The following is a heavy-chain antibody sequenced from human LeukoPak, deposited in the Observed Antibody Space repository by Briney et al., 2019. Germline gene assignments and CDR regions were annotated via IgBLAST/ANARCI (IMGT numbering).Heavy chain of an antibody. Sequence: GGSLRLSCAASGFTFSSYWMHWVRQAPGKGLVWVSRISSDGSGTRYADSVKGRFTISRDNAKNTLYLQMNSLRAEDTAVYYCAREYSVLVPAALDYWGQGTLVTVSS. CDR2: ISSDGSGT. D-gene: IGHD2-2*01. CDR1: GFTFSSYW. CDR3: AREYSVLVPAALDY. V-gene: IGHV3-74*01. J-gene: IGHJ4*02.